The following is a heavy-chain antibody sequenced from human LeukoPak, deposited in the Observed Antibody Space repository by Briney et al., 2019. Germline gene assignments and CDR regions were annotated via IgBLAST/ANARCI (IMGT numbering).Heavy chain of an antibody. J-gene: IGHJ5*02. CDR3: AREGYGSGSYRWFDP. Sequence: SVKVSRKASGGPFSSYAISWVRQAPGQGLEWMGGIIPIFGTANYAQKFQGRVTITADESTSTAYMELSSLRSEDTAVYYCAREGYGSGSYRWFDPWGQGTLVTVSS. CDR1: GGPFSSYA. D-gene: IGHD3-10*01. CDR2: IIPIFGTA. V-gene: IGHV1-69*13.